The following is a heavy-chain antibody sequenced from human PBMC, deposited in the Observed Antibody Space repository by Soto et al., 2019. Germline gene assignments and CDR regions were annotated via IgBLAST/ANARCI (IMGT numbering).Heavy chain of an antibody. J-gene: IGHJ6*02. V-gene: IGHV3-23*01. CDR3: AKGPPWTVGPLAMDV. Sequence: GGSLRLSCVASGFTFSTHAMSWVRQAPGKGLEWVSTFSGSGGNIYYAESVKGRLTNSRDDSKNTLYLQMNSLRVEDTAVYYCAKGPPWTVGPLAMDVWGQGTTVTVYS. CDR2: FSGSGGNI. CDR1: GFTFSTHA. D-gene: IGHD2-2*01.